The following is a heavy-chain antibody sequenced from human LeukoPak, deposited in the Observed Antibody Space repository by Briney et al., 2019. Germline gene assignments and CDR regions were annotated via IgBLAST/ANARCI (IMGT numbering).Heavy chain of an antibody. V-gene: IGHV1-18*01. Sequence: GASVKVSCKASGYTFTTYSISWVRQAPGQGLEWMGWISTYNGNTYYAQKFQGRVTMTTDTSTSTAYMELRSLKSDDTAVYYCAREEGAPIAEANVWGLGTMVTVSS. CDR2: ISTYNGNT. CDR3: AREEGAPIAEANV. J-gene: IGHJ3*01. D-gene: IGHD6-13*01. CDR1: GYTFTTYS.